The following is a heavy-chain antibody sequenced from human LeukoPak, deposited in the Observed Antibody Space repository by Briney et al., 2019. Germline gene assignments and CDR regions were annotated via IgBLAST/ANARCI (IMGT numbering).Heavy chain of an antibody. CDR2: IIPIFGTA. CDR1: GGTFSSYA. Sequence: SVKVSCKASGGTFSSYAISWVRQAPGQGLEWMGRIIPIFGTANYAQKFQGRVTVTTDESTSTAYMELSSLRSEDTAVYYCARSLRGAAAGTDAFDIWGQGTMVTVSS. CDR3: ARSLRGAAAGTDAFDI. J-gene: IGHJ3*02. D-gene: IGHD6-13*01. V-gene: IGHV1-69*05.